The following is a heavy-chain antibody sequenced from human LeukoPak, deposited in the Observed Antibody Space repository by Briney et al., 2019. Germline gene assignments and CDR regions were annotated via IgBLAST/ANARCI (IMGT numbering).Heavy chain of an antibody. J-gene: IGHJ5*02. V-gene: IGHV3-74*01. Sequence: GGSLRLSCAASGFTFTSHWMHWVRQAPGKGLVCVSRIDNDGSDTTYADSVRGRFTISRDNAKNTLYLQMDSLRAEDTAVYYCVRDRPHNWFDPWGQGTLVTVSS. CDR3: VRDRPHNWFDP. D-gene: IGHD6-6*01. CDR2: IDNDGSDT. CDR1: GFTFTSHW.